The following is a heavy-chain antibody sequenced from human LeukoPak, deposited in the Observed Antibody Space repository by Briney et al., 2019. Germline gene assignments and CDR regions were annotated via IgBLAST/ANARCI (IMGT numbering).Heavy chain of an antibody. CDR3: ARDKVQYSNSWFHYYYGMDV. Sequence: PGGSLRLSCAASGFTFSSYEMNWVRQAPGKGLEWVSYISSSGSTIYYADSVKGRFTISRDNAKNSLYLQMNSLRAEDTAVYYCARDKVQYSNSWFHYYYGMDVWGQGTTVTVSS. D-gene: IGHD6-13*01. J-gene: IGHJ6*02. CDR2: ISSSGSTI. CDR1: GFTFSSYE. V-gene: IGHV3-48*03.